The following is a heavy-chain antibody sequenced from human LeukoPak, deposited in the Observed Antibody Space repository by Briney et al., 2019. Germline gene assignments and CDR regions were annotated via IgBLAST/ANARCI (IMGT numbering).Heavy chain of an antibody. CDR1: GYTFTSYY. Sequence: ASVKVSCKASGYTFTSYYMHWVRQAPGQGLEWMGIINPSGGSTSYAQKFQGRVTMTRDTSTSTVYMELSSLRSEDTAVYYCARVVKGGYDFWSGPYYFDHWGQGTLVTVSS. CDR3: ARVVKGGYDFWSGPYYFDH. V-gene: IGHV1-46*01. CDR2: INPSGGST. D-gene: IGHD3-3*01. J-gene: IGHJ4*02.